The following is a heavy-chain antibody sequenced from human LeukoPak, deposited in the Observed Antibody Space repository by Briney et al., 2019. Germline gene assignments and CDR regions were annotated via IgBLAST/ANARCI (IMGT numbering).Heavy chain of an antibody. J-gene: IGHJ4*02. V-gene: IGHV3-30-3*01. CDR1: GGTFSSYA. D-gene: IGHD2-21*02. Sequence: SCKASGGTFSSYAISWVRQAPGKGLEWVAVISYDGSNKYYADSVKGRFTISRDNSKNTLYLQMNSLRAEDTAVYYCARVRGGDYGLDYWGQGTLVTVSS. CDR3: ARVRGGDYGLDY. CDR2: ISYDGSNK.